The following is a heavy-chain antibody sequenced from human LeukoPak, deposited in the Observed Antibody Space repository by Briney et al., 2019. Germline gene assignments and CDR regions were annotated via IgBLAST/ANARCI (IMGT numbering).Heavy chain of an antibody. CDR3: TTDRVDSADAFDI. Sequence: PGGSLRLSCAASGFTFSNVWMSWVRQAPGKGLEWVGRIKSKTDGGTTDYAAPVKGRFTISRDDSKNTLYLQMNSLKTEDTAVYYCTTDRVDSADAFDIWGQGTMVTVSS. CDR2: IKSKTDGGTT. J-gene: IGHJ3*02. CDR1: GFTFSNVW. V-gene: IGHV3-15*01. D-gene: IGHD5-12*01.